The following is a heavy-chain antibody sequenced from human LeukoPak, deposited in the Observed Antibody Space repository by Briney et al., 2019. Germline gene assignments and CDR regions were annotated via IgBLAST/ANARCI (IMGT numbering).Heavy chain of an antibody. CDR1: GFTVSSNY. V-gene: IGHV3-53*01. CDR2: IYSGGST. Sequence: GSLRLSCAASGFTVSSNYMSWVRQAPGKGLEWVSVIYSGGSTYYADSVKGRFTISRDNSKNTLYLQMNSLRAEDTAVYYCAKDLRVTPRFDYWGQGTLVTVSS. J-gene: IGHJ4*02. D-gene: IGHD4-11*01. CDR3: AKDLRVTPRFDY.